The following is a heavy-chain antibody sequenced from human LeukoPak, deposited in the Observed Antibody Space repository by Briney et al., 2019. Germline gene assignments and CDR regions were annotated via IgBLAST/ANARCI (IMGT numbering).Heavy chain of an antibody. CDR3: ARGPGVVVSFDY. D-gene: IGHD3-22*01. CDR1: GGSISSYY. Sequence: SETLSLTCTVSGGSISSYYWSWIRQPPGKGLEWIEYIYYSGSTNYNPSLKSRVTISVDTSKNQFSLKLSSVTAADTAVYYCARGPGVVVSFDYWGQGTLVTVSS. V-gene: IGHV4-59*01. CDR2: IYYSGST. J-gene: IGHJ4*02.